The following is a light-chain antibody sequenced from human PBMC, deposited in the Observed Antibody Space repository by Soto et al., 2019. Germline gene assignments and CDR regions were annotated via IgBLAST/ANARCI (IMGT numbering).Light chain of an antibody. CDR1: SSDVGGYNY. V-gene: IGLV2-14*01. CDR3: SSYKSSSTYV. Sequence: QSALTQPASVSGSPGQSIAISCTGTSSDVGGYNYVSWYQQHPGKAPKLMVYDVSNRPSGVSNRFSGSKSGNTASLTISGLQAREEADYYCSSYKSSSTYVFGPGTKVT. J-gene: IGLJ1*01. CDR2: DVS.